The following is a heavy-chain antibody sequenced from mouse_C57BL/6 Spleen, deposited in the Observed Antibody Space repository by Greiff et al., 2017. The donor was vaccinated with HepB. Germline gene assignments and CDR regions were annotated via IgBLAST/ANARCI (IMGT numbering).Heavy chain of an antibody. CDR3: ARPDSSGPAWFAY. Sequence: EVQLQQSGPELVKPGASVKIPCKASGYTFTDYNMDWVKQSHGKSLEWIGDINPNNGGTIYNQKFKGKATLTVDKSSSTAYMELRSLTSEDTAVYYCARPDSSGPAWFAYWGQGTLVTVSA. V-gene: IGHV1-18*01. D-gene: IGHD3-2*02. CDR1: GYTFTDYN. CDR2: INPNNGGT. J-gene: IGHJ3*01.